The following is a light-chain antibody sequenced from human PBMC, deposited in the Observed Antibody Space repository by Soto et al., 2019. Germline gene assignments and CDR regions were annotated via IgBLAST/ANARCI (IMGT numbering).Light chain of an antibody. Sequence: DIQMTQSPSTLSASVGDRVTITCRASQDIGTWLAWYQQKPEKAPKVLIYRASNLESGVPSRFSGSGSGTDFTLTISSLQPEDVATYYCQKYNSAPLTFGGGTKVDIK. J-gene: IGKJ4*01. CDR1: QDIGTW. CDR3: QKYNSAPLT. V-gene: IGKV1-5*03. CDR2: RAS.